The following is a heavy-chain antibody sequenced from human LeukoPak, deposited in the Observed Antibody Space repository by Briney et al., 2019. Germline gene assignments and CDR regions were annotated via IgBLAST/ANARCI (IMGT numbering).Heavy chain of an antibody. CDR2: IYYSGST. D-gene: IGHD1-26*01. V-gene: IGHV4-39*01. J-gene: IGHJ6*02. CDR1: GGSISSSSHY. Sequence: SETLSLTCTVSGGSISSSSHYWGWIRQPPGKGPEWIGSIYYSGSTYYNPSLKSRVTISVDTSRNQFSLKLSSVTATDTAVYYCERHDCFTPPCYYLWDMDVGGRGNTVTVSS. CDR3: ERHDCFTPPCYYLWDMDV.